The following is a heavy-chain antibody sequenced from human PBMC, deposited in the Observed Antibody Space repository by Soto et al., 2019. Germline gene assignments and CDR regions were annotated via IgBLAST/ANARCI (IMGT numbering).Heavy chain of an antibody. CDR3: AREYQLLTYYFDY. J-gene: IGHJ4*02. Sequence: QVQVVESGGCVVQPGRYLRLSCAASGFTFSSYAMHWFRQAPGKGLEWVAVISNDGNNKYYEDSVKGRFTSSRDNSKNTLYLQMDSLRAEETAVYYFAREYQLLTYYFDYWGQGTMVTVSS. CDR2: ISNDGNNK. D-gene: IGHD2-2*01. CDR1: GFTFSSYA. V-gene: IGHV3-30-3*01.